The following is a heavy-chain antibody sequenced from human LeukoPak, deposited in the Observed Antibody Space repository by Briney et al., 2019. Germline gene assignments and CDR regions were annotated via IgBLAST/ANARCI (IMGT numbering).Heavy chain of an antibody. V-gene: IGHV4-39*01. CDR3: ARSLRYFDKYYFGY. D-gene: IGHD3-9*01. CDR2: IYYSGST. CDR1: GGSISSRSYY. J-gene: IGHJ4*02. Sequence: SETLSLTCTVSGGSISSRSYYWGWIRQPPGKGLEWIGTIYYSGSTYYNPSLKSRVTISVDTSKNQFSLKLSSVTAADTAVYYCARSLRYFDKYYFGYWGQGTLVTVS.